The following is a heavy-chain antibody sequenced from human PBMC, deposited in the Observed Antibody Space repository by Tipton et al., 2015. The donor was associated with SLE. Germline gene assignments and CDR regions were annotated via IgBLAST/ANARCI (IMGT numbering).Heavy chain of an antibody. Sequence: TLSLTCTVSGGSISGSSYYWGWIRQSPGKGLEWIGNMFYGGRTYYNPSLKSRVTISVDTSKNQFSLKMNSVTAADTAVYYCARTAYYDFWSGYSWFDSWGQGTLVTVSS. CDR3: ARTAYYDFWSGYSWFDS. V-gene: IGHV4-39*07. CDR1: GGSISGSSYY. CDR2: MFYGGRT. J-gene: IGHJ5*01. D-gene: IGHD3-3*01.